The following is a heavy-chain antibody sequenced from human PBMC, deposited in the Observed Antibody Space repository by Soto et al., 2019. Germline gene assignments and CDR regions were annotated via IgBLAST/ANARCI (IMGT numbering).Heavy chain of an antibody. CDR2: TQNSGST. D-gene: IGHD1-26*01. J-gene: IGHJ4*02. V-gene: IGHV4-59*12. CDR3: ARGSGSYFLFDS. Sequence: QVQLQESGPGLVQSSETLSLTCSVSGGCISSYYWNWIRQPPGKGLEWIGYTQNSGSTNYHPSLKSRVTISVDTSKNQFSLKLSSVTAADTAVYYCARGSGSYFLFDSWGQGTLVTVSS. CDR1: GGCISSYY.